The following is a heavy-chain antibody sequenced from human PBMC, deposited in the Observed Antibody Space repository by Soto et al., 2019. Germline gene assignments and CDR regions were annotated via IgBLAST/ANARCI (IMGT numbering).Heavy chain of an antibody. D-gene: IGHD6-6*01. J-gene: IGHJ6*02. CDR2: IRYDGSNQ. CDR1: GVTFSNYG. V-gene: IGHV3-33*01. CDR3: ARAAYSTSPYHYGLDV. Sequence: AGSMKLSCAASGVTFSNYGMPWVRQAPSKGLEWVAVIRYDGSNQHYVDSVKGRFTISRDNSKKTLYLQMDSLRAEDTAVYYCARAAYSTSPYHYGLDVWGQGATVTVSS.